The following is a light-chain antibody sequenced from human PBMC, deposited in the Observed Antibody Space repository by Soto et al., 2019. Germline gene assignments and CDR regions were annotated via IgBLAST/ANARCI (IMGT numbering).Light chain of an antibody. Sequence: DIQMTQSPSTLSASVGDRVTITCRASQTIQNWLAWYQQKPATPPKLLIYDASTLESGVPSRFSGSGSGTEFTLIISSLQPDDFATFYCQQYDDYPLTFGGGTKVEIK. V-gene: IGKV1-5*01. CDR2: DAS. CDR1: QTIQNW. CDR3: QQYDDYPLT. J-gene: IGKJ4*01.